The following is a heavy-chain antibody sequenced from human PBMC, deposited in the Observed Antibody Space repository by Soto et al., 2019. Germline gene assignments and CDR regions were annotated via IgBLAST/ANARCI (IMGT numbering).Heavy chain of an antibody. V-gene: IGHV4-30-4*01. CDR1: GGSISSGDYY. CDR3: ARVDPFCSTNCYDGENNWFDP. J-gene: IGHJ5*02. CDR2: IYYSGST. Sequence: SETLSPTCTVSGGSISSGDYYWSWIRQPPGKGLEWIGYIYYSGSTYYNPSLKSRVTISVDTSKNQFSLKLSSVTAADTAVYYCARVDPFCSTNCYDGENNWFDPWGQGTLVTVSS. D-gene: IGHD2-2*01.